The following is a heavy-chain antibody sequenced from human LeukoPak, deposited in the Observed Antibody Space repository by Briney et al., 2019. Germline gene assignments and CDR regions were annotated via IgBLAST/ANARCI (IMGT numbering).Heavy chain of an antibody. V-gene: IGHV4-59*01. Sequence: SETLSLTCTVSGGSISSYYWSWIRQSPGKGLEWIGYIYYSGNTNYNPSLKSRVTISVDTSKNQFSLKLSSVTAADTAVYYCARDQGLGPQAWDYWGQGTLVTVSS. CDR2: IYYSGNT. CDR1: GGSISSYY. J-gene: IGHJ4*02. D-gene: IGHD2-15*01. CDR3: ARDQGLGPQAWDY.